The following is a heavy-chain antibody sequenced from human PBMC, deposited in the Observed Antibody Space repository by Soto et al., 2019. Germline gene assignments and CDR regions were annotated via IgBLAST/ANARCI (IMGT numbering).Heavy chain of an antibody. CDR1: GFTFGDYA. V-gene: IGHV3-49*03. D-gene: IGHD2-8*01. J-gene: IGHJ4*02. Sequence: GGSLRLSCTASGFTFGDYAMSWFRQAPGKGLEWVGFIRSKAYGGTTEYAASVKGRFTISRDDSKSIAYLQMNSLKTEDTAVYYCTRGNGNGVLAVEGRHSWGQGTLVTVSS. CDR2: IRSKAYGGTT. CDR3: TRGNGNGVLAVEGRHS.